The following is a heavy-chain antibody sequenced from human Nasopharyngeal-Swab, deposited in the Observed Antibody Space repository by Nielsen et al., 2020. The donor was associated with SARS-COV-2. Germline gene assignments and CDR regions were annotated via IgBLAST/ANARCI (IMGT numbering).Heavy chain of an antibody. Sequence: SETLFLTCTVSGGSISSYYWSWIRQPPGKGLEWIGYIYYSGSTNYNPSLKSRVTISVDTSKNQFSLKLSSVTAADTAVYYCARTAPTYYYDSSGYWFDYWGQGTLVTVSS. J-gene: IGHJ4*02. CDR1: GGSISSYY. CDR3: ARTAPTYYYDSSGYWFDY. D-gene: IGHD3-22*01. CDR2: IYYSGST. V-gene: IGHV4-59*01.